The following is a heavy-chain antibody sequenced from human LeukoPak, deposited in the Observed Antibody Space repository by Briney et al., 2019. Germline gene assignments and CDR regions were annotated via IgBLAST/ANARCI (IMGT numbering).Heavy chain of an antibody. V-gene: IGHV3-30-3*01. CDR1: GFTFSSYA. Sequence: PGGSLRLSCAASGFTFSSYAMHWVRQAPGKGLEWVAVISYDGSNKYYADSVKGRFTISRDNAKNSLYLQMNSLRAEDTALYYCAKDSLPFIAAAGHVGDYWGQGTLVTVSS. D-gene: IGHD6-13*01. CDR2: ISYDGSNK. J-gene: IGHJ4*02. CDR3: AKDSLPFIAAAGHVGDY.